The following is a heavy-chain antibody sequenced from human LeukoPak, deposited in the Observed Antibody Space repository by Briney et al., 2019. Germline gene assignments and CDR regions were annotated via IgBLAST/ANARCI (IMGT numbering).Heavy chain of an antibody. Sequence: PSETLSLTCTVSGGSISSYYWSWIRQPPGKGLEWIGYIYYSGSTNYNPSLKSRVTISVDTSKNQFSLKLSSVTAADTAVYYCARGTDFFGSGSYSNYFDYWGQGTLVTVSS. J-gene: IGHJ4*02. CDR3: ARGTDFFGSGSYSNYFDY. V-gene: IGHV4-59*01. D-gene: IGHD3-10*01. CDR1: GGSISSYY. CDR2: IYYSGST.